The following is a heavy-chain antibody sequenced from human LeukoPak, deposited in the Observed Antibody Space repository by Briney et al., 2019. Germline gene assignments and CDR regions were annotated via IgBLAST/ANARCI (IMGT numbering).Heavy chain of an antibody. CDR2: IYYSGST. Sequence: PSETLSLTCAVSGGSISSGGYSWSWIRQPPGRGLEWIGYIYYSGSTNYKSSLKSRVTITVDTSQTQFYLKLSSVTAADTAVYYCARDGYSGSDALWGQGTLVTVSS. V-gene: IGHV4-61*08. D-gene: IGHD5-12*01. J-gene: IGHJ4*02. CDR3: ARDGYSGSDAL. CDR1: GGSISSGGYS.